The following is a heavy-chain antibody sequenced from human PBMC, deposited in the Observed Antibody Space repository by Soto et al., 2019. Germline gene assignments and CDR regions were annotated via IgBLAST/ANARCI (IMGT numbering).Heavy chain of an antibody. Sequence: EVRLLESGGGLVQPGGSLRLCCVASGFTFSHYAMTWVRQTPGAGMFILSAISSSGGSTFYADSVKGRFSISRDNSRNTLYLQMNSLRAEDTAMYYCATNMQYHFRSCGAECYFAFRGLGILVTVSS. J-gene: IGHJ4*02. V-gene: IGHV3-23*01. CDR3: ATNMQYHFRSCGAECYFAF. CDR1: GFTFSHYA. CDR2: ISSSGGST. D-gene: IGHD2-8*01.